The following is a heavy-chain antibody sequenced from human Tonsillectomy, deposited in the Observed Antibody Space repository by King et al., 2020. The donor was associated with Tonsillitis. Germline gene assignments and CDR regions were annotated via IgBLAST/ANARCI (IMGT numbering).Heavy chain of an antibody. J-gene: IGHJ4*02. V-gene: IGHV3-23*04. CDR3: AKGSHVDY. CDR1: GFTFITFD. Sequence: VQLVESGGGLLQPGGSLRLSCAASGFTFITFDMSWVRQAPGQGLYWVSVLSGRGGSTYYADSGRGRFAISRDNSQNTLYLEMNSLRAEDTAVYYCAKGSHVDYWGQGTLVTVSS. CDR2: LSGRGGST.